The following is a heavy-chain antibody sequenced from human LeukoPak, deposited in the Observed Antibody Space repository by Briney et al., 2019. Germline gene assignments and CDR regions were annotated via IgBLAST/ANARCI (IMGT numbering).Heavy chain of an antibody. CDR3: ASSDCRASGCQIFGSEPFDF. V-gene: IGHV4-39*02. D-gene: IGHD3-3*01. J-gene: IGHJ1*01. CDR2: VYYSGST. CDR1: GGSISSTSYS. Sequence: SETLSLTCSVSGGSISSTSYSWGWIRQPPGKGLEWIGSVYYSGSTYYTPSLFYNPSLKSQVNIFVDTSKNHFSLKLSSVTAADTAVYYCASSDCRASGCQIFGSEPFDFWGPGTLVTVSS.